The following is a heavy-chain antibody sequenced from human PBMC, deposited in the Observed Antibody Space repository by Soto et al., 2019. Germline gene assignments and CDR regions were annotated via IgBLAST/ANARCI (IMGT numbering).Heavy chain of an antibody. V-gene: IGHV3-23*01. J-gene: IGHJ2*01. CDR1: GFTFSSYS. CDR3: ARRTISGYWYFDL. Sequence: GGSLRLSCAASGFTFSSYSMNWVRQAPGKGLEWVSGISGSGGSTYYADSVKGRFTISRDNSKNTLYLQMNSLRAEDTAVYYCARRTISGYWYFDLWGRGALVTVSS. CDR2: ISGSGGST. D-gene: IGHD1-7*01.